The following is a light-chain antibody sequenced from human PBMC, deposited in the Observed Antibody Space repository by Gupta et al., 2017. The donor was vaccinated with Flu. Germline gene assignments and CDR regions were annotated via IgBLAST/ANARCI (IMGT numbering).Light chain of an antibody. CDR3: GTVDTSRSGGV. J-gene: IGLJ3*02. V-gene: IGLV1-51*01. CDR1: TSNLGSNY. CDR2: KDN. Sequence: QSVLTQPPSVSAAPGRKFTISCSGRTSNLGSNYVAWYQQLPGAAPRLLVYKDNKRPSGIPDRFSGTRCDASAILGITGLQTGEEADYYCGTVDTSRSGGVFGGGTKLTVL.